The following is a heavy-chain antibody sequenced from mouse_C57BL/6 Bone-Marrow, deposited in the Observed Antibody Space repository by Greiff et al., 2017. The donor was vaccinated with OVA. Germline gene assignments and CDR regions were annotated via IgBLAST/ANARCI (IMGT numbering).Heavy chain of an antibody. Sequence: QVQLQQSGAELARPGASVKLSCKASGYTFTSYWMHWVKQRPGQGLEWIGVIDPSDSYTNYNQKFKGKATLTVDTSSSTAYMQLSSLTSEDSAVYYCARSITTVVYFDYWGQGTTLTVSS. CDR2: IDPSDSYT. J-gene: IGHJ2*01. CDR3: ARSITTVVYFDY. CDR1: GYTFTSYW. V-gene: IGHV1-59*01. D-gene: IGHD1-1*01.